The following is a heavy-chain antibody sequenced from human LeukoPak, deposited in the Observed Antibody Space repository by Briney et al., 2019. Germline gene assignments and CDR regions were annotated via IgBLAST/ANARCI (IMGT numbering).Heavy chain of an antibody. Sequence: SQTLSLTCVVFGDSISSGAYSWSWIRQPPGKGLEWIGYIFHSGSTFYNPSLKSRVAISVDNSKNQFSLRLSSVTAADTAVYYCARELWFANAPGSWLDPWGQGTLVTVSS. CDR1: GDSISSGAYS. D-gene: IGHD3-10*01. V-gene: IGHV4-30-2*01. CDR3: ARELWFANAPGSWLDP. J-gene: IGHJ5*02. CDR2: IFHSGST.